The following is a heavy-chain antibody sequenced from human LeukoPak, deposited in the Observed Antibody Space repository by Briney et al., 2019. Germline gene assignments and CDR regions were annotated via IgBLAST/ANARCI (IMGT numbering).Heavy chain of an antibody. J-gene: IGHJ4*02. CDR1: GFTFSSCS. CDR2: ISSSSSYI. CDR3: AAMTSVTTGDY. V-gene: IGHV3-21*01. Sequence: PGGSLRLSCAASGFTFSSCSMNWVRQAPEKGLEWVSSISSSSSYIYYADSVKGRFTISRDNAKNSLYLQMNSLRAEDTAVYYCAAMTSVTTGDYWGQGTLVTVSS. D-gene: IGHD4-11*01.